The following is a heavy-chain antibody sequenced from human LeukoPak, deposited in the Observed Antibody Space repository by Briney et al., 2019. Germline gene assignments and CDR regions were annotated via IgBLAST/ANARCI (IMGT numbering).Heavy chain of an antibody. CDR2: IKQDGSEK. CDR3: ANIVVGGSWGYYYYYMDV. J-gene: IGHJ6*03. Sequence: RESRTLAWPVAAFTFSSYWMSWVRQPAGKWLEWVAKIKQDGSEKYYGDFVKGRLTIARDNAKNSLYLKMNSLRAEDTAVYYCANIVVGGSWGYYYYYMDVWGKGTTVTVSS. V-gene: IGHV3-7*01. CDR1: AFTFSSYW. D-gene: IGHD3-10*01.